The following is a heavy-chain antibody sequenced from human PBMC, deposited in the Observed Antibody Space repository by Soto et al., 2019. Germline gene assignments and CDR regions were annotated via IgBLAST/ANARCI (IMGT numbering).Heavy chain of an antibody. J-gene: IGHJ4*02. V-gene: IGHV5-10-1*01. CDR1: GYTFTKYW. CDR2: VDPSDSRI. CDR3: AELSDC. D-gene: IGHD1-7*01. Sequence: ESLTVSRKGSGYTFTKYWLSWVRQAGGKGVEWLGRVDPSDSRIYYSPSFQGHITISVDKSIDTAVLQWNRLKASDSAMCYCAELSDCWGQRTLVTVSS.